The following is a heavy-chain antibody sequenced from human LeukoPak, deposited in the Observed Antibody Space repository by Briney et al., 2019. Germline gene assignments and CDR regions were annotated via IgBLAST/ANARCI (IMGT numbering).Heavy chain of an antibody. D-gene: IGHD3-16*01. CDR2: VSTHNGYT. Sequence: ASVKVSCKASGYTFTSYGISWVRQGPGQGLEWMGWVSTHNGYTKYAQKFQGRVTMTTDTSTSTAYMELGSLRSDDTAVYYCARGLGIISCCESLNWFDPWGQGTLVSVSS. CDR3: ARGLGIISCCESLNWFDP. V-gene: IGHV1-18*01. CDR1: GYTFTSYG. J-gene: IGHJ5*02.